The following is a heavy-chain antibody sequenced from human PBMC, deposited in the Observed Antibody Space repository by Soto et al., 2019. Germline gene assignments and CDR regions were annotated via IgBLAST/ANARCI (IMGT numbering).Heavy chain of an antibody. CDR2: IYYSGST. J-gene: IGHJ5*02. Sequence: PSETLSLTCTVSGGSISNNNYCWGWIRQPPGQGLQWIGSIYYSGSTYYNPSLKSQVTISVDTSRDQFSLKLSSVTAADTAVYYCARKSLAAAGNWFDPWGQGTLVTVSS. CDR1: GGSISNNNYC. V-gene: IGHV4-39*01. D-gene: IGHD6-13*01. CDR3: ARKSLAAAGNWFDP.